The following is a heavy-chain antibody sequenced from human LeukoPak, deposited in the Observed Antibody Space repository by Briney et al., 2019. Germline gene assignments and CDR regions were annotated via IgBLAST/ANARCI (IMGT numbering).Heavy chain of an antibody. D-gene: IGHD5-18*01. J-gene: IGHJ4*02. V-gene: IGHV1-69*13. CDR2: IIPIFGTS. CDR1: GGTFSSYA. Sequence: SVKVSCKASGGTFSSYAISWVRQAPGHGLEWMGGIIPIFGTSNYAQKFQGRVTITADESTSTAYMELSSLRSEDTAVYYCARVSVYSYGPDYWGQGTLVTVSS. CDR3: ARVSVYSYGPDY.